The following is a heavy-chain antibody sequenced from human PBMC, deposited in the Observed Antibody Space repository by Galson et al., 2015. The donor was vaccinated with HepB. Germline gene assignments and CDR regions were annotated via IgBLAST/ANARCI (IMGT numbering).Heavy chain of an antibody. D-gene: IGHD1-1*01. CDR1: GFSLSTSGVG. Sequence: PALVKPTQTLTLTCTFSGFSLSTSGVGVGWIRQPPGKALEWLALIYWNDDKRYSPSLKSRLTITKDTSKNQVVLTMTNMDPVDTAMYYCARMPRSTRSNYGMDVWGQGTTVTVSS. CDR3: ARMPRSTRSNYGMDV. J-gene: IGHJ6*02. V-gene: IGHV2-5*01. CDR2: IYWNDDK.